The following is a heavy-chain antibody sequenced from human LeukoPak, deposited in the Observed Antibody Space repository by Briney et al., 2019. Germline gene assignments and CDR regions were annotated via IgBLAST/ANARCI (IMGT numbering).Heavy chain of an antibody. CDR1: GFSLSNYW. J-gene: IGHJ4*02. V-gene: IGHV3-74*01. CDR2: ISPDGSQT. Sequence: PGGSLRLSCAASGFSLSNYWMLWVRQAPGKGLMWVSQISPDGSQTFYADSVKGRFTISRDNAKNTLFLQMDSLRAEDTALYYCVRSLRSADFWGQGTLVTVSS. CDR3: VRSLRSADF.